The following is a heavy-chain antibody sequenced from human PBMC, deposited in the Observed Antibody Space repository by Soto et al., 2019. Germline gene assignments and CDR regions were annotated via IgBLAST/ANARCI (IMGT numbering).Heavy chain of an antibody. V-gene: IGHV3-23*01. CDR1: GFTFSSYA. D-gene: IGHD3-3*01. Sequence: EVQLLESGGGLVQPGGSLRLSRAASGFTFSSYAMSWVRQAPGKGLEWVSAISGSGGSTYYADSVKGRFTISRDNSKNTLYLQMNSLRAEDTAVYYCAKDPGTYYDFWSGTYYYYGMDVWGQGTTVTVSS. CDR3: AKDPGTYYDFWSGTYYYYGMDV. CDR2: ISGSGGST. J-gene: IGHJ6*02.